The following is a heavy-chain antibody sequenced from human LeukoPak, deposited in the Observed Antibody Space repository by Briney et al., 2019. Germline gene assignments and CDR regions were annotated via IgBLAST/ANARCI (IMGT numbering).Heavy chain of an antibody. CDR1: GGSISSSSYS. V-gene: IGHV4-39*01. D-gene: IGHD6-13*01. CDR2: IYYSGST. Sequence: PSETLSLTCTVSGGSISSSSYSWGWIRQPPGKGLEWIGSIYYSGSTYYNPSLKSRVTISVDTSKNQFSLKLSSVTAADTAVYYCARHGLGRGIAAAGTSNYWGQGTLVTVSS. J-gene: IGHJ4*02. CDR3: ARHGLGRGIAAAGTSNY.